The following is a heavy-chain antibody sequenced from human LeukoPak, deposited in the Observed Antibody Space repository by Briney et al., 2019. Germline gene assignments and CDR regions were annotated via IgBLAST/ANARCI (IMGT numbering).Heavy chain of an antibody. CDR1: GGSISSGLYY. Sequence: SETLSLTCTVSGGSISSGLYYWSWIRQPAGKGLEWIGHIYTSGSTHYNPSLKNRVTISVDTSKNQFSLKLSSVTAADTAVYYCARGQGYSYGYGWFDPWGQGTLVTVSS. J-gene: IGHJ5*02. D-gene: IGHD5-18*01. CDR2: IYTSGST. CDR3: ARGQGYSYGYGWFDP. V-gene: IGHV4-61*09.